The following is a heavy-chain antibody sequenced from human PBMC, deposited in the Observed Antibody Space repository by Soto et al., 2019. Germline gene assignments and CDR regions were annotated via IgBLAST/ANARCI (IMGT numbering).Heavy chain of an antibody. CDR2: IYPGDSDT. CDR1: GYSFTSYW. CDR3: ARHTGWGDYSNFDAYYYYYMDV. V-gene: IGHV5-51*01. Sequence: PGESLKISCKGSGYSFTSYWIGWVRQMPGKGLEWMGIIYPGDSDTRYSPSFQGQVTISADKSISTAYLQWSSLKASDTAMYYCARHTGWGDYSNFDAYYYYYMDVWGKGTTVTVSS. D-gene: IGHD4-4*01. J-gene: IGHJ6*03.